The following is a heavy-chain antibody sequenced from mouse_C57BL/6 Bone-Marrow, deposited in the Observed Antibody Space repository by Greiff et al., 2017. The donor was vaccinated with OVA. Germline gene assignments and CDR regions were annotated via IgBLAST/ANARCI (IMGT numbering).Heavy chain of an antibody. CDR1: GFTFSDYY. V-gene: IGHV5-16*01. J-gene: IGHJ1*03. Sequence: EVQLVESEGGLVQPGSSMKLSCTASGFTFSDYYMAWVRQVPEKGLEWVANINYDGSSTYYLDSLKSRFIISRDNAKNILYLQMSSLKSADTATYYCARGGWDWYFDVWGTGTTVTVSS. D-gene: IGHD3-3*01. CDR3: ARGGWDWYFDV. CDR2: INYDGSST.